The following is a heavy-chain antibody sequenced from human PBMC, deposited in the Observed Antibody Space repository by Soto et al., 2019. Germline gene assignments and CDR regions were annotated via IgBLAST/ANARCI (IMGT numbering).Heavy chain of an antibody. Sequence: QVQLVQSGAEVKKPGASVKVSCKASGYTFTSYGISWVRQAPGQGLEWMGWISAHNGNTKYAQKVQGRVTMTTDTSTSAAYMELRSLRSDDTAVYSWARDLAAGMIDYWGQGTLVTVSS. V-gene: IGHV1-18*01. J-gene: IGHJ4*02. CDR2: ISAHNGNT. CDR1: GYTFTSYG. D-gene: IGHD6-13*01. CDR3: ARDLAAGMIDY.